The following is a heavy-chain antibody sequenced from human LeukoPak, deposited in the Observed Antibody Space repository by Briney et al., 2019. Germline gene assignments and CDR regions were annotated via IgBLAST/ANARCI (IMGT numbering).Heavy chain of an antibody. CDR3: ARAVATDDAFDI. CDR1: GFTFRSYG. V-gene: IGHV3-23*01. D-gene: IGHD5-12*01. J-gene: IGHJ3*02. Sequence: PGGSLRLSCTASGFTFRSYGMSWVRQAPGKGLEWISVISGSGGSTYYADSVKGRFTISRENAKNSLYLQMNSLRAGDTAVYYCARAVATDDAFDIWGQGTMVTVSS. CDR2: ISGSGGST.